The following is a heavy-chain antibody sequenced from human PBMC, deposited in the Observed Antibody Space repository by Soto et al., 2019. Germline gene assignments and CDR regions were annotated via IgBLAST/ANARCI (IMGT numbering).Heavy chain of an antibody. J-gene: IGHJ5*02. CDR2: IYHSGST. CDR3: ARGGYYGPNWFDP. D-gene: IGHD3-10*01. CDR1: GGSISSGGYS. V-gene: IGHV4-30-2*01. Sequence: TLSLTCAVSGGSISSGGYSLSWIRQPPGKGLEWIGYIYHSGSTYYNPSLKSRVTISVDRSKNQFSLKLSSVTAADTAVYYCARGGYYGPNWFDPWGQGTLVTVSS.